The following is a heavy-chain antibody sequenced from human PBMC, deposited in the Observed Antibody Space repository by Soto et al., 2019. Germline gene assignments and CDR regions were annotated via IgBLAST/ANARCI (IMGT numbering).Heavy chain of an antibody. CDR1: GCTFTSNS. V-gene: IGHV3-48*02. CDR2: ITSSSSTI. Sequence: EVQLVESGGGLVQPGGSLRLSCAASGCTFTSNSMNWVRQAPGKGLEWISYITSSSSTIYYADSVKGRFTISRDNAKNSVYLQMNSLRDEDTAVYYCARGRVGTAYFDYWGQGTLVIVSS. CDR3: ARGRVGTAYFDY. D-gene: IGHD2-21*02. J-gene: IGHJ4*02.